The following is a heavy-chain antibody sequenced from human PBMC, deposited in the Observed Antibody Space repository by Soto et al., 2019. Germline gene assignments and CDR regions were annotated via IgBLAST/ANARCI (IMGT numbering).Heavy chain of an antibody. CDR2: IYYSGST. CDR3: ASFDDYGDFFDY. D-gene: IGHD4-17*01. V-gene: IGHV4-39*01. J-gene: IGHJ4*02. CDR1: GGSISSSSYY. Sequence: SETLSLTCTVSGGSISSSSYYWGWIRQPPGKGLEWIGSIYYSGSTYYNPSLKSRVTISVDTSKNQFSLKLSSVTAADTAVYYCASFDDYGDFFDYWGQGTLVTVSS.